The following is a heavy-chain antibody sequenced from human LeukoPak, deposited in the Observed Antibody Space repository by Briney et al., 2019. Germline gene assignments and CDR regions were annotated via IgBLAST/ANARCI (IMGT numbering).Heavy chain of an antibody. CDR2: IYPTGHT. CDR3: ARHSPGTTEDY. CDR1: GGSLGNYY. V-gene: IGHV4-4*07. Sequence: KPSETLSLTCTVSGGSLGNYYWSWIRQPAGKGLEWIGRIYPTGHTHYNPSLKSRVTMSVDTSKNQFSLRLSSVTAADTAVYYCARHSPGTTEDYWGQGTLVTVSS. D-gene: IGHD1-1*01. J-gene: IGHJ4*02.